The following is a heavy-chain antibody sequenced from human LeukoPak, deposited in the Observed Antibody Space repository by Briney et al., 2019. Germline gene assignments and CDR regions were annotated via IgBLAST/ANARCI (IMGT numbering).Heavy chain of an antibody. D-gene: IGHD3-22*01. J-gene: IGHJ4*02. CDR1: GGSISGYY. CDR2: IFSSGST. CDR3: ARHYYDRSDSYSFDY. V-gene: IGHV4-59*08. Sequence: PSETLSLTCTVSGGSISGYYWSWIRQPPGKGLEWIGYIFSSGSTNYNPSPKSRVTISEDTSENQFFLKLSSVTAADTAVYYCARHYYDRSDSYSFDYWGQGTLVTVSS.